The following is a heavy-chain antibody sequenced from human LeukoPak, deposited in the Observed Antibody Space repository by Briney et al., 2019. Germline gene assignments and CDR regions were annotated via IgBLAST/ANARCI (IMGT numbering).Heavy chain of an antibody. CDR1: GFTFSSYG. CDR3: AKSMGRAGTGADY. V-gene: IGHV3-33*06. Sequence: PGRSLRLSCAASGFTFSSYGMHWVRQAPGKGLEWVAVIWYDGSNKYYADSVKGRFTISRDNSKNTLYLQMNSLRAEDTAVYYCAKSMGRAGTGADYWGQGTLVTVSS. J-gene: IGHJ4*02. D-gene: IGHD6-19*01. CDR2: IWYDGSNK.